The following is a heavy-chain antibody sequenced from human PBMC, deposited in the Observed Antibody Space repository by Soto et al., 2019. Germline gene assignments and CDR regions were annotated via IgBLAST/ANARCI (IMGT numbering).Heavy chain of an antibody. Sequence: EVQLLESGGGLVQPGGCLRLSCAASGFTFSSYAMSWVRQAPGKGLEWVSAISGSGGSTYYADSVKGRFTISRDNSKNTLYLQMNSLRAEDTAVYYCANNARLGYQPHYYYYMDVWGKGTTVTVSS. D-gene: IGHD3-16*01. V-gene: IGHV3-23*01. CDR3: ANNARLGYQPHYYYYMDV. CDR2: ISGSGGST. J-gene: IGHJ6*03. CDR1: GFTFSSYA.